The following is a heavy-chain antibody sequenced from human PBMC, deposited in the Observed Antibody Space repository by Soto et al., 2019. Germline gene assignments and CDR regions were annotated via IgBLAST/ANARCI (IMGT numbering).Heavy chain of an antibody. CDR3: ERVIAVAGNYYYYGMDV. CDR2: IIPIFGTA. J-gene: IGHJ6*02. V-gene: IGHV1-69*13. Sequence: SVKVSCKASGGTFSSYAISWVRQAPGQGLEWMGGIIPIFGTANYAQKFQGRVTITADESTSTAYMELSSLRSEDTAVYYCERVIAVAGNYYYYGMDVWGQGTTVTVSS. D-gene: IGHD6-19*01. CDR1: GGTFSSYA.